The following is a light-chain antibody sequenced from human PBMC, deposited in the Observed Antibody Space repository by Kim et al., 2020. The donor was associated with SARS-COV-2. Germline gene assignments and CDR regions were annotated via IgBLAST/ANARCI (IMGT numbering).Light chain of an antibody. J-gene: IGLJ3*02. CDR1: SSNIGNDY. Sequence: GQKVTISWYGTSSNIGNDYVSWYQHFPGTAPKLLIYEKSDRPSGIPDRFSGSKSGTSATLSITGLQTGDEADYYCLTWDSSLKIGLFGGGTKLTVL. CDR2: EKS. CDR3: LTWDSSLKIGL. V-gene: IGLV1-51*01.